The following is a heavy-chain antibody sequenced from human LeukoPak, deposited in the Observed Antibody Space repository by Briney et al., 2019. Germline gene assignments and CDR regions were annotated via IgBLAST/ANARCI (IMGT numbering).Heavy chain of an antibody. CDR1: GFTFSSYS. CDR3: ARVLRPYYMDV. D-gene: IGHD2-15*01. Sequence: GGSLRLSCAASGFTFSSYSMNWVRQAPGKGLEWVSSISSSSSYIYYADSVKGRFTISRDNAKNSLYLQMSSLRAEDTAVYYCARVLRPYYMDVWGKGTTVTVSS. V-gene: IGHV3-21*01. J-gene: IGHJ6*03. CDR2: ISSSSSYI.